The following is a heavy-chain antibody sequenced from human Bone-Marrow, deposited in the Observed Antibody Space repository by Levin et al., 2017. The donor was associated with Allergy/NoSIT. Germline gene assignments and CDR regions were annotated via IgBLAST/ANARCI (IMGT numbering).Heavy chain of an antibody. V-gene: IGHV4-34*01. CDR2: INHSGST. J-gene: IGHJ4*02. Sequence: PSETLSLTCAVYGGSFSGYYWSWIRQPPGKGLEWIGEINHSGSTNYNPSLKSRVTISVDTSKNQFSLKLSSVTAADTAVYYCARGDGGGDRYCSGGSCYSVGPEPTLDYWGQGTLVTVSS. CDR1: GGSFSGYY. CDR3: ARGDGGGDRYCSGGSCYSVGPEPTLDY. D-gene: IGHD2-15*01.